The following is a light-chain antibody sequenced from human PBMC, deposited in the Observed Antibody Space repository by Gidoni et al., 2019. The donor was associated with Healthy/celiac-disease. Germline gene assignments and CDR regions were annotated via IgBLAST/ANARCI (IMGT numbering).Light chain of an antibody. J-gene: IGKJ5*01. CDR3: QQYYSTPIT. V-gene: IGKV4-1*01. CDR2: WAS. Sequence: DIVITHSPDSLAVSLGERATINCKSSQSVLYSYKNKNYLAWYQQKPGKPPKLLIDWASTREAGVPDRVSGSGSGTDFTLTISSMQAEDVAVYYCQQYYSTPITFGQGTRLEIK. CDR1: QSVLYSYKNKNY.